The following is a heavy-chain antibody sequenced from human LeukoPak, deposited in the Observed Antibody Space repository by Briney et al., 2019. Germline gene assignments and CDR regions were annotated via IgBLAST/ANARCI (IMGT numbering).Heavy chain of an antibody. Sequence: GGSLRLSCAASGFTFSTYAMNWVRQAPGKGPDWFSGISASGGGKFYADSVKGRFTISRDKSKSTLYLQMNSLRAEDAAVYYCAKDTADYPIYYCDSWGQGTRVTVS. V-gene: IGHV3-23*01. CDR1: GFTFSTYA. J-gene: IGHJ4*02. CDR3: AKDTADYPIYYCDS. D-gene: IGHD3-16*01. CDR2: ISASGGGK.